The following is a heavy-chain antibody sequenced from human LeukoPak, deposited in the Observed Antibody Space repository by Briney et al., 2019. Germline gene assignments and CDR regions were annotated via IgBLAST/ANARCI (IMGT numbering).Heavy chain of an antibody. CDR2: ISGSGGRV. Sequence: GGSLRLSCAASGFTFSNYAMSWVRQAPGKGLEGVSAISGSGGRVYYADSVKGRFTISRDNSKNTLYLQMNSLRAEDTAVYYCAKTGRYCTSTSCSFDYWGQGTLVTVSS. D-gene: IGHD2-2*01. J-gene: IGHJ4*02. CDR3: AKTGRYCTSTSCSFDY. V-gene: IGHV3-23*01. CDR1: GFTFSNYA.